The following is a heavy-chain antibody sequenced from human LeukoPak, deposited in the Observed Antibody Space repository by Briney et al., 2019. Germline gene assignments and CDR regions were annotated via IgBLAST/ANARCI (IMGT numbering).Heavy chain of an antibody. D-gene: IGHD1-14*01. V-gene: IGHV4-39*01. Sequence: SETLSLTCTVSGGSISSSSYYWGYIRQPPGKGLEWLGSIYYTGSTYYNPSLKSRVTVSVDTSKNQFSLKLNSVTAADTAVYYCVRHDLIGITGGNFDYWGQGTLVSVSS. CDR3: VRHDLIGITGGNFDY. J-gene: IGHJ4*02. CDR2: IYYTGST. CDR1: GGSISSSSYY.